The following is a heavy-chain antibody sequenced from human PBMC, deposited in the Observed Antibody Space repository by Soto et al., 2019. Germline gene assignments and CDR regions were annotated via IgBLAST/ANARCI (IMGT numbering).Heavy chain of an antibody. CDR3: AREREGSGFDP. CDR2: MNPNSGNT. V-gene: IGHV1-8*01. CDR1: GYTFTSYD. J-gene: IGHJ5*02. D-gene: IGHD1-26*01. Sequence: ASVKVSCKASGYTFTSYDVNWVRQATGQGLEWMGWMNPNSGNTAYAQKFQGRVTMTRNTSISTAYMELSSLRSEDTAVYYCAREREGSGFDPWGQGTLVTVSS.